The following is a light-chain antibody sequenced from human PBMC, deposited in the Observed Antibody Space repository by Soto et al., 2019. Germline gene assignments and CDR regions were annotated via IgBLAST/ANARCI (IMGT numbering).Light chain of an antibody. J-gene: IGKJ1*01. CDR3: QHSTTWT. V-gene: IGKV1-39*01. Sequence: DIQMTQSPSSLSASVGDRVTITCRASQGISTYLNWYQQKPGKAPKLLIYAASSLQSGVPSRFSGSGSETDFTLTISSLQPEDFATSSCQHSTTWTFVQGTKVEIK. CDR2: AAS. CDR1: QGISTY.